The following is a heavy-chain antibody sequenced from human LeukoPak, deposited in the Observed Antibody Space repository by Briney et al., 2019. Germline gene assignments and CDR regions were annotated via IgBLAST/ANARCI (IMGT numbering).Heavy chain of an antibody. CDR2: ISGSGGST. CDR1: GDSITGYY. J-gene: IGHJ4*02. Sequence: ETLSLTCSVSGDSITGYYWGWVRQAPGKGLEWVSAISGSGGSTYYADSVKGRFTISRDNSKNTLYLQMNSLRAEDTAVYYCARTAVAGSSYFDYWGQGTLVTVSS. D-gene: IGHD6-19*01. CDR3: ARTAVAGSSYFDY. V-gene: IGHV3-23*01.